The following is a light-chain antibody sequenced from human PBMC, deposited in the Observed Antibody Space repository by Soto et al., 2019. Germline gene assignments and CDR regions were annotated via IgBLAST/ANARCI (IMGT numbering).Light chain of an antibody. Sequence: DIQMTQSPSSLSASVGDRVTITCRASQSISSYLNWYQQKPGKAPKLLISAASSLQSGVPSRFSGSGSGTDFTLTTSSLQPEDFATYYCQQSYSTLYTFGQGTKLEIK. CDR1: QSISSY. CDR3: QQSYSTLYT. CDR2: AAS. V-gene: IGKV1-39*01. J-gene: IGKJ2*01.